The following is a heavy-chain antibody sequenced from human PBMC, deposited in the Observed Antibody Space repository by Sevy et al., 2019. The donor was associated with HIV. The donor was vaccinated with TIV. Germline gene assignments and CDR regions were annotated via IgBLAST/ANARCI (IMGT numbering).Heavy chain of an antibody. Sequence: GSLRLSCAASGFTFSSYGMHWVRQAPGKGLEWVAFIRYDGSNKYYADSVKGRFTISRDNSKNTLYLQMNSLRAEDTAVYYCASVLGSGSYYFNYWGQGTLVTVSS. V-gene: IGHV3-30*02. CDR2: IRYDGSNK. CDR3: ASVLGSGSYYFNY. D-gene: IGHD3-10*01. CDR1: GFTFSSYG. J-gene: IGHJ4*02.